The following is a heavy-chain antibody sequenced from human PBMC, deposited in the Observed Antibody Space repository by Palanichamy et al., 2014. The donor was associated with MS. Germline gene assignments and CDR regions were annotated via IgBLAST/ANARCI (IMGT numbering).Heavy chain of an antibody. CDR3: ARDATIAAAGTYYYYYYMDV. D-gene: IGHD6-13*01. CDR1: GYTFTSYG. J-gene: IGHJ6*03. CDR2: ISGYKGNT. Sequence: LVQSGAEVKKPGASVKVSCKAPGYTFTSYGISWVRQAPGQGLEWMGWISGYKGNTNYAQNLQGRVTMTTDTSTSTAYMELRSLRSDDTAVYYCARDATIAAAGTYYYYYYMDVWGKGTTVTVSS. V-gene: IGHV1-18*01.